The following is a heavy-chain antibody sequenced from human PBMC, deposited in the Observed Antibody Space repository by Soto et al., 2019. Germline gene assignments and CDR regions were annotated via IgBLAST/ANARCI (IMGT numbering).Heavy chain of an antibody. CDR2: VYYRGRS. CDR3: VSQRTSVLTQAYFDY. V-gene: IGHV4-39*01. CDR1: GGSVSNSNYY. J-gene: IGHJ4*02. Sequence: SETLSLTCTVSGGSVSNSNYYWGWIRQSPGKGLEWIGSVYYRGRSYSKSSVKSRVTISVDTSKNQFSLNLNSVTASDTAVYFCVSQRTSVLTQAYFDYWGPGALVSVSS. D-gene: IGHD2-8*01.